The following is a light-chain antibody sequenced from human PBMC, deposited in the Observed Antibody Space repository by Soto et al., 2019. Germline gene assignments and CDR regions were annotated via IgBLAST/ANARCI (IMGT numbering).Light chain of an antibody. CDR1: QSVISN. CDR3: QQSYSTMWT. CDR2: GAS. J-gene: IGKJ1*01. V-gene: IGKV3-15*01. Sequence: EIVMTHSPAARSVSPVERATLFFMASQSVISNLAWYQQKPGQAPRLLIYGASARATGIPARFSGSGSGTDFTLTISSLQPEDFATYYCQQSYSTMWTFGQGTKVDIK.